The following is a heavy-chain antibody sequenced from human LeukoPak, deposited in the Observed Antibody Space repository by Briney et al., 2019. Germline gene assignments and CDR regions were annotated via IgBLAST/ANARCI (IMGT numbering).Heavy chain of an antibody. Sequence: GGSLRLSCAASGFIFSSYSMNWVRQAPGKGLEWVSSISSSSYIYYADSVKGRFTISRDNAKNSLYLQMNSLRAEDTAVYYCARGVTTTVTTSGYWGQGTLVTVSS. D-gene: IGHD4-17*01. CDR3: ARGVTTTVTTSGY. V-gene: IGHV3-21*01. CDR1: GFIFSSYS. CDR2: ISSSSYI. J-gene: IGHJ4*02.